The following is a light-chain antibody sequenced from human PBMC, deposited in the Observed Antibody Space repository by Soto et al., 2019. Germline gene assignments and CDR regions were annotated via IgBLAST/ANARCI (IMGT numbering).Light chain of an antibody. Sequence: QSALTQPPSASGSPGQSVTISCTGTANDIGDYNYVSWYQQHPGRAPKLIIYEVTKRPSGVPNRFSASKSGNTASLTVSGLQAEDEADYYCSSYAGNNNYVFGTGTKVTVL. CDR1: ANDIGDYNY. J-gene: IGLJ1*01. CDR3: SSYAGNNNYV. CDR2: EVT. V-gene: IGLV2-8*01.